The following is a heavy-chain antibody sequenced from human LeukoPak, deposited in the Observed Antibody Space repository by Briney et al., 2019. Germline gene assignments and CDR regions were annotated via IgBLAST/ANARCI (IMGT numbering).Heavy chain of an antibody. D-gene: IGHD3-3*01. Sequence: GASVKVSCKASGYTFTGYYMHWVRQAPGQGLEWMGWISAYNGNTNYAQKLQGRVTMTTDTSTSTAYMELRSLRSDDTAVYYCAREDYDFWSGKLFGVMDVWGKGTTVTVSS. CDR2: ISAYNGNT. CDR1: GYTFTGYY. CDR3: AREDYDFWSGKLFGVMDV. J-gene: IGHJ6*04. V-gene: IGHV1-18*04.